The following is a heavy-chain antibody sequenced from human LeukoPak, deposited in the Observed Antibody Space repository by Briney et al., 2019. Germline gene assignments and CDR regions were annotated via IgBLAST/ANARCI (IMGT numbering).Heavy chain of an antibody. J-gene: IGHJ4*02. V-gene: IGHV4-59*12. CDR3: ARGQGSSSWDDY. CDR1: GGSISIYY. CDR2: VYNSGST. D-gene: IGHD6-13*01. Sequence: PSETLSLTCTVSGGSISIYYWSWIRQPPGKGLEWLGYVYNSGSTDYNPSLKSRVTISADTSKNQFSLKLSSVTAADTAVYYCARGQGSSSWDDYWGQGTLVTVSS.